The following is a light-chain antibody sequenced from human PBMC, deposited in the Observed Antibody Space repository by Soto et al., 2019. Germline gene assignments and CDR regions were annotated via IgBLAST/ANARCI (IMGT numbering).Light chain of an antibody. CDR2: GNS. Sequence: QSVLTQPPSVSGAPGQRVTISCTGSSSNIGAGYDVHWYQQLPGTAPQLLIYGNSKRPSGVPDRFSGSKSGTSASLTISGLQAEDEADYYCSSYTSSSIDYVFGTGTKVTVL. V-gene: IGLV1-40*01. CDR3: SSYTSSSIDYV. J-gene: IGLJ1*01. CDR1: SSNIGAGYD.